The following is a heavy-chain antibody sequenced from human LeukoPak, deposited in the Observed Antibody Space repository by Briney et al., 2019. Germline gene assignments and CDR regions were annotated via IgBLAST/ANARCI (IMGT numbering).Heavy chain of an antibody. CDR3: ARGGYQLLWY. D-gene: IGHD2-2*01. V-gene: IGHV3-7*04. CDR2: IKQGGSEK. CDR1: GFTICTYW. Sequence: GVSLRLSCAASGFTICTYWMSWVRQAPGTGLVWVASIKQGGSEKSYVHSVKGRFTISRDNAKNSLYLQMNSLRAEDTAVYYCARGGYQLLWYWGQGTLVTVSS. J-gene: IGHJ4*02.